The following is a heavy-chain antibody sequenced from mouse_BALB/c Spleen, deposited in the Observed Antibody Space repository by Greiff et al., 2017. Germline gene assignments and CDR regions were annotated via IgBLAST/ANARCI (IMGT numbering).Heavy chain of an antibody. CDR1: GFTFSSYY. Sequence: EVMLVESGGGLVKLGGSLKLSCAASGFTFSSYYMSWVRQTPEKRLELVAAINSNGGSTYYPDTVKGRFTISRDNAKNTLYLQMSSLKSEDTALYYCARELRERYFDYWGQGTTLTVSS. V-gene: IGHV5-6-2*01. CDR2: INSNGGST. D-gene: IGHD1-1*01. J-gene: IGHJ2*01. CDR3: ARELRERYFDY.